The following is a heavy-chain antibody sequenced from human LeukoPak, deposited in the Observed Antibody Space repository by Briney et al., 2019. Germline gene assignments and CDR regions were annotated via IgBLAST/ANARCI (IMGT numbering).Heavy chain of an antibody. CDR3: TTEDVDIVATQDY. Sequence: GGSLRLSCAASGFTFSNAWMSWVRQAPGKGLEWVGRIESKTDGGTTDYAAPVKGRFTISRDDSKNTLYLQMNSLKTEDTAVYYCTTEDVDIVATQDYWGQGTLVTVSS. D-gene: IGHD5-12*01. CDR1: GFTFSNAW. V-gene: IGHV3-15*04. J-gene: IGHJ4*02. CDR2: IESKTDGGTT.